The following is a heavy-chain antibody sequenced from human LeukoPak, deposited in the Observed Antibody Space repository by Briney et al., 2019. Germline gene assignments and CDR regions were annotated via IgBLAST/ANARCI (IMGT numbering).Heavy chain of an antibody. Sequence: PSETLSLTCSVSGDSISSNYWTWIRQPAGKGLEWIGRIYTSGSTNYNPSLKSRVTISVDTSKNQFSLKLSSVTAADTAVYFCARGNDYGDIPFDYWGQGTLVTVSS. CDR2: IYTSGST. CDR1: GDSISSNY. V-gene: IGHV4-4*07. J-gene: IGHJ4*02. D-gene: IGHD4-17*01. CDR3: ARGNDYGDIPFDY.